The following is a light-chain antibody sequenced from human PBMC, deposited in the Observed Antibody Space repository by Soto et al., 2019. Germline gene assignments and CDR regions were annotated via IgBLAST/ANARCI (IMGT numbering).Light chain of an antibody. CDR1: QTISSW. CDR3: QHYNSYSEA. CDR2: KAS. J-gene: IGKJ1*01. Sequence: IHITQSPSTLXGSVLXXXXXXXRASQTISSWLAWYQQKPGKAPKLLIYKASTLKSGVPSRFSGSGSGTEFTLTISSLQPDDFATYYCQHYNSYSEAFGQGTKVDIK. V-gene: IGKV1-5*03.